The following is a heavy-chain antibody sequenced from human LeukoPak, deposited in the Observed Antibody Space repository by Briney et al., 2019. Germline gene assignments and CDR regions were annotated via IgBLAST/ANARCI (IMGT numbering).Heavy chain of an antibody. CDR3: ARVDPIAAAGYYFDY. D-gene: IGHD6-13*01. V-gene: IGHV4-4*07. CDR2: IYTSGST. J-gene: IGHJ4*02. Sequence: PSETLSLTCTVSGGSISSYYWSWIRQPAGKGLEWIGRIYTSGSTNYNPSLKSRVTMSVDTSKNQFSLKLSSVTAADTAVYYCARVDPIAAAGYYFDYWGQGTLVTVSS. CDR1: GGSISSYY.